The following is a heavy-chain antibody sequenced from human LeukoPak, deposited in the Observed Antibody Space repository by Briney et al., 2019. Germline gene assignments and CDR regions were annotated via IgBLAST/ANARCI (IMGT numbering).Heavy chain of an antibody. D-gene: IGHD1-1*01. Sequence: ASVKVSCKASGYTFTSYAMHWVRQAPGQRLEWMGWINAGNGNTKYSQKFLGRVTITRDTAANTVYMGLSSLRSEDTAVYYCARPYKQQLDFDHWGQGTLVTVSS. V-gene: IGHV1-3*01. CDR2: INAGNGNT. CDR1: GYTFTSYA. J-gene: IGHJ4*02. CDR3: ARPYKQQLDFDH.